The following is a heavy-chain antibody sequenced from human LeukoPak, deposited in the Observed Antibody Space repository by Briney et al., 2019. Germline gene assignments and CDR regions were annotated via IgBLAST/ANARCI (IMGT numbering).Heavy chain of an antibody. V-gene: IGHV1-24*01. CDR2: FDPEDGET. CDR3: ASNDGYSSSWRFDP. J-gene: IGHJ5*02. Sequence: ASVKVSCKVSGYTLTELSMHWVGQAPGKGLECMVGFDPEDGETIYAQKFQGRVTMTEDTSTDTDYMELSSLRSEDTAVYYCASNDGYSSSWRFDPWGQGTLVTVSS. D-gene: IGHD6-13*01. CDR1: GYTLTELS.